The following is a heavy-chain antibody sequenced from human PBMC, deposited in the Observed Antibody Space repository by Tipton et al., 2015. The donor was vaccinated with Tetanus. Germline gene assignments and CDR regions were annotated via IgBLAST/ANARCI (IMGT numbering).Heavy chain of an antibody. J-gene: IGHJ4*02. CDR2: SWYDGTDK. Sequence: SLRLSCAASGFIFSSYGIHWVRQAPGKGLEWVAVSWYDGTDKYYADSVKGRFTISRDNSKNTLYLQLHSPRVEDPAVYDCAREGDCSGGNCFAWDSDNRGQGGHVTGSS. V-gene: IGHV3-33*01. CDR1: GFIFSSYG. D-gene: IGHD6-25*01. CDR3: AREGDCSGGNCFAWDSDN.